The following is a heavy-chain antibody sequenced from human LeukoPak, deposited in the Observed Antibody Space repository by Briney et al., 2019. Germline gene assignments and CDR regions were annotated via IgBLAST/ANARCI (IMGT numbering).Heavy chain of an antibody. V-gene: IGHV1-2*02. CDR1: GYTFTSYG. CDR2: INPNSGGT. CDR3: ARDIESAVGCTDI. D-gene: IGHD6-19*01. J-gene: IGHJ3*02. Sequence: VASVKVSCKASGYTFTSYGISWVRQAPGQGLEWMGWINPNSGGTNYAQKFQGRVTMTRDTSISTAYMELSRLRSDDTAVYYCARDIESAVGCTDIWGQGTMVTVSS.